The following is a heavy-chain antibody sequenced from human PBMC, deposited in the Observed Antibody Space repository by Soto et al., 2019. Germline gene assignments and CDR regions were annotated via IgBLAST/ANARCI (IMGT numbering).Heavy chain of an antibody. CDR1: GFTFSSYW. CDR2: IKQDGSEK. Sequence: EVQLVESGGGLVQPGGSLRLSCAASGFTFSSYWMSWVRQAPGKGLEWVANIKQDGSEKYYVDSVKGRFTISRDNAKNSLYLQMNSLRAEDTAVYYCASQPLHYSSSPTSDYWGQGTLVTVSS. J-gene: IGHJ4*02. V-gene: IGHV3-7*03. CDR3: ASQPLHYSSSPTSDY. D-gene: IGHD6-6*01.